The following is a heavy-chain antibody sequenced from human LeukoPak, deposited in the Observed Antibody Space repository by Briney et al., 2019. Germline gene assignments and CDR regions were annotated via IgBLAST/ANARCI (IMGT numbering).Heavy chain of an antibody. V-gene: IGHV3-48*01. Sequence: GGSLRLSCAASGFTFSSYSVIWARQAPGKGLEWVSYVSNSGTTTYYADSVKGRFTISRDNGKNLVSLQMNSLRAEDTAVYYCAKDSYSKGDYWGQGTLVTVSS. CDR2: VSNSGTTT. J-gene: IGHJ4*02. D-gene: IGHD4-11*01. CDR1: GFTFSSYS. CDR3: AKDSYSKGDY.